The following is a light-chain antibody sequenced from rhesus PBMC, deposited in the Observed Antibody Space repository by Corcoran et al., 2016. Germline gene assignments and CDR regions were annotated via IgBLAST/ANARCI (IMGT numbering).Light chain of an antibody. Sequence: DIQMTQSPSSLSASVGDRVTITCRASQGITNDLAWYQQKPGETLKLLIYEASSLQSGIPSRFSGTRSGTDFTLAISILQSEDFATYYCQHYYGTPFTFGPGTKLGIK. CDR2: EAS. J-gene: IGKJ3*01. CDR1: QGITND. V-gene: IGKV1-25*01. CDR3: QHYYGTPFT.